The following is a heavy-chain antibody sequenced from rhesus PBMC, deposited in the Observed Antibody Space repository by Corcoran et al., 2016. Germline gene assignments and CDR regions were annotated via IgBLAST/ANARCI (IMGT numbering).Heavy chain of an antibody. CDR2: ITNTADNA. J-gene: IGHJ4*01. D-gene: IGHD7-45*01. CDR3: ARADWGSDY. V-gene: IGHV3-178*01. CDR1: GFPFGNYY. Sequence: EVQLVESGGGLAQPGGSLRTSWAASGFPFGNYYMDWVRQAPGKGLEWVSRITNTADNAWYADSARGRFTISRENAKNTLYLQMNSLRAEVTAVYYCARADWGSDYWGQGVLVTVSS.